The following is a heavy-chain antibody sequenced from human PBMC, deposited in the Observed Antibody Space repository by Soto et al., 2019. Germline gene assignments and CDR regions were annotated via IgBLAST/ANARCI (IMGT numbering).Heavy chain of an antibody. CDR3: ARTTAVPNTLRSRYFFDF. CDR1: GGSVNNKTYY. V-gene: IGHV4-61*01. J-gene: IGHJ4*02. D-gene: IGHD3-9*01. Sequence: SETLSLTCSVSGGSVNNKTYYWSWIRQPPGKRLEWIGYVYYSGTTNYNPSLKSRVTISIDMSKNQFSLRLSYVTAADTALYYCARTTAVPNTLRSRYFFDFWGQGTLVTVSS. CDR2: VYYSGTT.